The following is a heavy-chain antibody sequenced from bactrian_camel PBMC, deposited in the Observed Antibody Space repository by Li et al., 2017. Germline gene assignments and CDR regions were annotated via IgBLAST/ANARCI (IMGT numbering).Heavy chain of an antibody. CDR1: GYTYSDGTYC. J-gene: IGHJ4*01. V-gene: IGHV3S1*01. Sequence: QVQLVESGGGSVQAGGSLRLSCAASGYTYSDGTYCLAWFRQAPGQEREGVAIIYTVDGSPVYADSVKGRFTVSQDDAKNTLYLQLNSLKTEDTAMYYCAALGCRHRGLTHNYWGQGTQVTVS. CDR2: IYTVDGSP. D-gene: IGHD3*01. CDR3: AALGCRHRGLTHNY.